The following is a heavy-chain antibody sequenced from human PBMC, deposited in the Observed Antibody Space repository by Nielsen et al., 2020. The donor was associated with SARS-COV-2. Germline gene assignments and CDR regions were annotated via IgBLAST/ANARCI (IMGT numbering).Heavy chain of an antibody. D-gene: IGHD3-22*01. CDR2: ISYDGSNK. CDR3: ARGNYYDSRDYYYLGYFDY. CDR1: EFTFSTYA. J-gene: IGHJ4*02. V-gene: IGHV3-30*04. Sequence: GESLKISCAASEFTFSTYAMHWVRQAPGKGLEWVAVISYDGSNKYYADSVKGRFTISRDNSKNTLYLQMNSLRAGDMAVYYCARGNYYDSRDYYYLGYFDYWGQGTLVTVSS.